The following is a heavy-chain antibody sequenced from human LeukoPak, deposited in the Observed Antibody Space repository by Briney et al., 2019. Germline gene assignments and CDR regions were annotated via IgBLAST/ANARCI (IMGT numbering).Heavy chain of an antibody. Sequence: ESAPTLVNPTHTLTLTCTCSDLALSARGLGVGWIRQPPGKARERLALVYWYDDKRFSPSLKSRLTITNDTSKNPVVLTMTNMDPVDTATYYCAHRPWGDYVGFFDYWGQGTLVTVPS. J-gene: IGHJ4*02. CDR3: AHRPWGDYVGFFDY. CDR2: VYWYDDK. CDR1: DLALSARGLG. D-gene: IGHD4-17*01. V-gene: IGHV2-5*01.